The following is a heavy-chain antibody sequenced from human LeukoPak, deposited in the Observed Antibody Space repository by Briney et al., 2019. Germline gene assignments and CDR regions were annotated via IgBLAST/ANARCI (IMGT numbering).Heavy chain of an antibody. D-gene: IGHD3-22*01. J-gene: IGHJ3*02. CDR1: GGSISSYY. CDR2: IYYSGST. CDR3: ARDRLSAPFYYDSSGAFDI. Sequence: PSETLSLTCTVSGGSISSYYWSWIRQPPGKGLEWIGYIYYSGSTNYNPSLKSRVTISVDTSKNQFSLKLSSVTAADTAVYYCARDRLSAPFYYDSSGAFDIWGQGTMVTVPS. V-gene: IGHV4-59*01.